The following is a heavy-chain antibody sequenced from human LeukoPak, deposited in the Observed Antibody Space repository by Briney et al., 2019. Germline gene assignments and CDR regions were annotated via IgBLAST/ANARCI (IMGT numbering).Heavy chain of an antibody. CDR3: ARAGANLDWFHNWFDP. CDR2: VHYSGST. Sequence: SETLSLTCTVFGGSMSSYYWSWIRQPPGKGLEWIGYVHYSGSTNYNPSLKSRVTISVDASKNQSSLKLSSVTAADTAVYFCARAGANLDWFHNWFDPWGQGTLVTVSS. D-gene: IGHD3-9*01. CDR1: GGSMSSYY. J-gene: IGHJ5*02. V-gene: IGHV4-59*01.